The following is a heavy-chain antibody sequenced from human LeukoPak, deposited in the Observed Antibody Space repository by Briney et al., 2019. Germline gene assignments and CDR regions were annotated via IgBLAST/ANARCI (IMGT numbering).Heavy chain of an antibody. CDR2: INPNSGGT. D-gene: IGHD3-10*01. V-gene: IGHV1-2*02. Sequence: ASVKVSCKASGYTFTGYYMHWVRQAPGQGLEWMGWINPNSGGTNYAQKFQGRVTMTRDTSISTAYMELSRLRSDDTAVYYRARAPSLRDAFDIWGQGTMVTVSS. J-gene: IGHJ3*02. CDR1: GYTFTGYY. CDR3: ARAPSLRDAFDI.